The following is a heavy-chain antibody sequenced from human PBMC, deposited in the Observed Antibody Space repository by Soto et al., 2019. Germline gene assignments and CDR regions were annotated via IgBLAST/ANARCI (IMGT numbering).Heavy chain of an antibody. Sequence: GASVKVSCKASGYTFTSYGISWVRQAPGQGLEWMGWISAYNGNTNYAQKLQGRVTMTTDTSTSTAYMELRSLRSDNTAVYYCASRGNFGLTYGMDVWGQGTTVTVSS. V-gene: IGHV1-18*01. CDR3: ASRGNFGLTYGMDV. CDR2: ISAYNGNT. J-gene: IGHJ6*02. D-gene: IGHD3-3*01. CDR1: GYTFTSYG.